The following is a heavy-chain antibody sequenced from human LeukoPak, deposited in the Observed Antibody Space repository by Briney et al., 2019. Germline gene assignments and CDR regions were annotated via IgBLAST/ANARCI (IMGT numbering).Heavy chain of an antibody. V-gene: IGHV4-59*01. CDR1: GGSISSYY. Sequence: SETLSLTCTVSGGSISSYYWSWIRQPPGKGLEWIGYIYYSGSTNYNPSLKSRVTISVDTSKNQFSLKLSSVTAADTAVYHCARARTIFGVVRPRDYGMDVWGQGTTVTVSS. D-gene: IGHD3-3*01. J-gene: IGHJ6*02. CDR3: ARARTIFGVVRPRDYGMDV. CDR2: IYYSGST.